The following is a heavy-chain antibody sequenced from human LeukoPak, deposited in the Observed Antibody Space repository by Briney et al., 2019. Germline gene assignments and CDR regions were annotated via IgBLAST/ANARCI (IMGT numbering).Heavy chain of an antibody. CDR2: IYSGGST. Sequence: GGSLRLSCAASGNTVSSNYMSWVRQAPGKGLEWVSIIYSGGSTYYADSVKGRFSISRDNSKNTLYLQMNSLRAEDTAVYYCARGPLTRYDYYYGMDVWGQGTTVTVSS. CDR1: GNTVSSNY. CDR3: ARGPLTRYDYYYGMDV. D-gene: IGHD3-9*01. V-gene: IGHV3-53*01. J-gene: IGHJ6*02.